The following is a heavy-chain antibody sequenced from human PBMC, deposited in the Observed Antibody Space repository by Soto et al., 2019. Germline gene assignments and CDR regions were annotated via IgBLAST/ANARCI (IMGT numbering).Heavy chain of an antibody. J-gene: IGHJ6*02. Sequence: SETLSLTCTVSGGSISSYYWSWIRQPPGKGLEWIGYIYYSGSTNYNPSLKSRVTISVDTSKNQFSLKLSSVTAADTAVYYCARVAGGAFSHDSSGYYPNYYYYYGMDVWGQGTTVTVSS. CDR1: GGSISSYY. CDR2: IYYSGST. CDR3: ARVAGGAFSHDSSGYYPNYYYYYGMDV. D-gene: IGHD3-22*01. V-gene: IGHV4-59*01.